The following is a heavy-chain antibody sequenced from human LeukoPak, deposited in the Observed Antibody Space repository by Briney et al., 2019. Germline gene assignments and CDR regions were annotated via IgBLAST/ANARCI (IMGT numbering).Heavy chain of an antibody. J-gene: IGHJ5*02. CDR1: GFTFSSYG. V-gene: IGHV3-23*01. D-gene: IGHD6-13*01. CDR2: ISGSGGST. Sequence: PGGSLRLSCAASGFTFSSYGMSWVRQAPGKGLEWVSGISGSGGSTYYADSVKGRFTISRDNSKNTLYLQMNSLKAQDTAVYYCAKDGSGYSWFDPWGQGTLVTVSS. CDR3: AKDGSGYSWFDP.